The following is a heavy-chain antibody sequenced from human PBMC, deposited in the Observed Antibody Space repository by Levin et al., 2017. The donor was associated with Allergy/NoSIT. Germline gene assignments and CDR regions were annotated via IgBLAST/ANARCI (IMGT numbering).Heavy chain of an antibody. CDR2: IYHDGNNK. CDR3: GREVLEWSSSREKRGFFGY. Sequence: QPGGSLRLSCAASGFTFSNYAMHWIRQAPGKGLEWVAVIYHDGNNKYYADSVKGRFTISRDNSKNTLSLQMNSLGAEDTAIYYCGREVLEWSSSREKRGFFGYWGQGTLVTVSS. D-gene: IGHD3-3*01. V-gene: IGHV3-33*01. J-gene: IGHJ4*02. CDR1: GFTFSNYA.